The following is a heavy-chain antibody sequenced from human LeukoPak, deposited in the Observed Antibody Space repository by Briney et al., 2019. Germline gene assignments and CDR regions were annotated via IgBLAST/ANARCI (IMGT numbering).Heavy chain of an antibody. V-gene: IGHV4-30-2*01. CDR3: ARGDGNYYDSSGYYGNVRFDY. D-gene: IGHD3-22*01. CDR2: IYHSGST. J-gene: IGHJ4*02. CDR1: GGSISRGGYS. Sequence: SQTLSLTCAVSGGSISRGGYSWSWIRQPPGKGLEWIGYIYHSGSTYYNPSLKSRVTISVDRSKNQFSLKLSSVTAADTAVYYCARGDGNYYDSSGYYGNVRFDYWGQGTLVTVSS.